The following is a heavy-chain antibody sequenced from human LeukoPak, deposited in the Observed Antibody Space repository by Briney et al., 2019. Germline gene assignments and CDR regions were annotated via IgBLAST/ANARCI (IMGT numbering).Heavy chain of an antibody. D-gene: IGHD3-3*01. J-gene: IGHJ4*02. CDR1: GFTFSSNY. CDR2: IYSGGST. V-gene: IGHV3-66*01. CDR3: ARVEIDDYAEY. Sequence: GGSLRLSCAASGFTFSSNYMSWVRQAPGKGLEWVSVIYSGGSTYYADSVKGRFTISRDNSKNTLYLQMNSLRAEDTAVYYCARVEIDDYAEYWGQGTLVTVSS.